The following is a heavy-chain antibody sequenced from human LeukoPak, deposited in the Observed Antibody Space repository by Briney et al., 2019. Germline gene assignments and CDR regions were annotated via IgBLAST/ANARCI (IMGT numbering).Heavy chain of an antibody. CDR3: ARDLHSCGYWDV. J-gene: IGHJ6*02. D-gene: IGHD5-18*01. Sequence: PSETLSLTCTVSGGSISSYYWSWIRQPPGKGLEWIGYIYYSGSTNYNPSLKSRVTISVDTSKNQFSLKLSSVTAADTAVYYCARDLHSCGYWDVWGQGTTVTVSS. CDR2: IYYSGST. CDR1: GGSISSYY. V-gene: IGHV4-59*01.